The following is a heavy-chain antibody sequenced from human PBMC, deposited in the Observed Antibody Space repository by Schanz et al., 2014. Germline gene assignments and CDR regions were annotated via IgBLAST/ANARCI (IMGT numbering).Heavy chain of an antibody. Sequence: QVQLVESGGGVVQPGRSLRLSCAASGFTMITYAMHWVRQPPGKGLEWVAIITYDGSNTYHADSVKGRFTISRDNSKNTLYLQMNSLRAEDTSVYYCARDRQQLVGRIGYYYGMDVWGQGALVTVSS. CDR3: ARDRQQLVGRIGYYYGMDV. J-gene: IGHJ6*02. CDR1: GFTMITYA. CDR2: ITYDGSNT. D-gene: IGHD6-13*01. V-gene: IGHV3-30*04.